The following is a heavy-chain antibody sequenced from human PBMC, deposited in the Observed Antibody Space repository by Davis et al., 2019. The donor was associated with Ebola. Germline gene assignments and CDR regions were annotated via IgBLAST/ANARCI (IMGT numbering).Heavy chain of an antibody. V-gene: IGHV1-58*01. D-gene: IGHD3-9*01. J-gene: IGHJ4*02. Sequence: SVKVSCKSSGFTFASSAVQWLRQARGQRLEWIGWIVVGSGETNYAQKFQERVTITRALSTSIAYLELTSLRSEDTAVYYCAAWNDVLTGDSSDNWGQGTLVTVSS. CDR1: GFTFASSA. CDR2: IVVGSGET. CDR3: AAWNDVLTGDSSDN.